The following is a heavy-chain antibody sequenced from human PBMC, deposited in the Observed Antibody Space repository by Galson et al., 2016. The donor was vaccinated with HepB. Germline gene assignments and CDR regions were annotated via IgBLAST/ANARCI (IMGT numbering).Heavy chain of an antibody. J-gene: IGHJ5*02. Sequence: PALVKPTQTLTLTCTFSGFSLSTSGVGVGWIRQPPGQALEWLALVYWNDDKRYRPSLESRLTITKDTSRNQVVLTMTNMDPMDTATYYCALVIPVTGRWFDPWGPGTLVTVSS. CDR1: GFSLSTSGVG. CDR2: VYWNDDK. D-gene: IGHD2-2*01. CDR3: ALVIPVTGRWFDP. V-gene: IGHV2-5*01.